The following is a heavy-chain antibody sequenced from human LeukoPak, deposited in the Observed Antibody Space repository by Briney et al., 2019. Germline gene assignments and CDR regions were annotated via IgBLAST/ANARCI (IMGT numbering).Heavy chain of an antibody. V-gene: IGHV3-64D*09. D-gene: IGHD4-11*01. CDR2: VSSNGGST. CDR1: GFTFSTYG. J-gene: IGHJ4*02. CDR3: VRLATKDYPFDY. Sequence: TGGSLRLSCSASGFTFSTYGMHWVRQAPGKGLEYVSSVSSNGGSTYYADSVKGRFTTSRDNSKNTVSLEMSSLRPEDTAVYYCVRLATKDYPFDYWGQGTLVTVSS.